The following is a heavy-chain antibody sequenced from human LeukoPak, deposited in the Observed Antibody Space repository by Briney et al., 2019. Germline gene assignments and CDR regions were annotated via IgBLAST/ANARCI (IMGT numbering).Heavy chain of an antibody. CDR3: AREAAAGLPVYYYYMDV. CDR1: GFTFSDYY. CDR2: ISSSGSTI. D-gene: IGHD6-13*01. V-gene: IGHV3-11*01. Sequence: PGGSLRLSCAASGFTFSDYYMSWIRQAPGKGLEWVSYISSSGSTIYYADSVKGRFTISRDNAKNSLYLQMNSLRAEDTAVYYFAREAAAGLPVYYYYMDVWGKGTTVTVSS. J-gene: IGHJ6*03.